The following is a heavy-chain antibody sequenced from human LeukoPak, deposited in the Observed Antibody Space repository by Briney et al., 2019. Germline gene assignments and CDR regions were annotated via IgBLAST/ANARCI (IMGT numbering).Heavy chain of an antibody. CDR2: IYTSGST. CDR3: ARHSYDFWSIGWFDP. J-gene: IGHJ5*02. CDR1: GGSVSSYY. V-gene: IGHV4-4*07. Sequence: SETLSLTCTVSGGSVSSYYWSWIRQPAGKGLEWIGRIYTSGSTNYNPSLKSRVTMSVDTSKNQFSLKLSSVTAADTAVYYCARHSYDFWSIGWFDPWGQGTLVTVSS. D-gene: IGHD3-3*01.